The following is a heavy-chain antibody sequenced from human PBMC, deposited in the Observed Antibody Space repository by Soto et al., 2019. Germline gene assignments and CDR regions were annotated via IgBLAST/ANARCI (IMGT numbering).Heavy chain of an antibody. Sequence: QVQLVQSGAELKKPGASVKVSCKASGYTFTSYDINWVRQATVQGLEYLGWMNPNSGNTGYVQKFQGRVTMTRDTSISTAYMELSSLRSEDSAVYFCARGIKYGAYSRWFDPWGQGTLVTVSS. V-gene: IGHV1-8*01. J-gene: IGHJ5*02. CDR3: ARGIKYGAYSRWFDP. CDR1: GYTFTSYD. D-gene: IGHD4-17*01. CDR2: MNPNSGNT.